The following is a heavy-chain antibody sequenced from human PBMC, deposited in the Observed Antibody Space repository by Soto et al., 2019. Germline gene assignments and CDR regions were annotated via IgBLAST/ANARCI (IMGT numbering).Heavy chain of an antibody. CDR2: ISDSGST. CDR1: GASIGSGDDY. CDR3: AKYLPPEFDP. Sequence: SETLSLTCSVSGASIGSGDDYWTWIRQSPGKGLEWIGYISDSGSTFYNPSLRSRLTIGLDTSKNHFSLKLNSVTAADTAVYYCAKYLPPEFDPWGRGIPVTVSS. D-gene: IGHD2-2*02. J-gene: IGHJ5*02. V-gene: IGHV4-30-4*08.